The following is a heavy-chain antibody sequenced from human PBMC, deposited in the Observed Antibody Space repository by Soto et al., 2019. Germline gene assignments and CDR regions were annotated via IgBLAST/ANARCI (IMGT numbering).Heavy chain of an antibody. CDR1: GFTFSNYA. J-gene: IGHJ5*02. CDR3: EKDQWANHDYGHPFGP. CDR2: ISGSGGYT. V-gene: IGHV3-23*01. Sequence: EVQLLDSGGGLVQPGGSLRLSCAASGFTFSNYAMSWVRQAPGKGLERVSVISGSGGYTDYADSVKGRFTISRDNSVYTVYLQMNSLRAEDTGIYYCEKDQWANHDYGHPFGPWGQGSLVSDSS. D-gene: IGHD4-17*01.